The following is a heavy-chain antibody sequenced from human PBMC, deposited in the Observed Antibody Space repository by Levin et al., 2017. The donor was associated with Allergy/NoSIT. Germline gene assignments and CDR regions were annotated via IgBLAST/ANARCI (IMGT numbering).Heavy chain of an antibody. CDR2: IYYSGST. CDR1: GGSISSYY. D-gene: IGHD2-2*01. Sequence: GSLRLSCTVSGGSISSYYWSWIRQPPGKGLEWIGYIYYSGSTNYNPSLKSRVTISVDTSKNQFSLKLSSVTAADTAVYYCASRESRGAFDIWGQGTMVTVSS. V-gene: IGHV4-59*01. CDR3: ASRESRGAFDI. J-gene: IGHJ3*02.